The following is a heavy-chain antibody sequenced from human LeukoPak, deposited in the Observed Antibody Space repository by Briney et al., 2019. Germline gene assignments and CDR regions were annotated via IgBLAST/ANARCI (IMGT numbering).Heavy chain of an antibody. CDR2: ISAYNGNT. V-gene: IGHV1-18*01. Sequence: GASVKVSCKASGYTFTSYGISWVRQAPGQGLEWMGWISAYNGNTNYAQKLQGRVTMTTDTSTSTAYMELRSLRSDDTAVYYCARGLLSGDSFGYYNYYMDVWGKGTTVTVSS. J-gene: IGHJ6*03. CDR1: GYTFTSYG. D-gene: IGHD5-18*01. CDR3: ARGLLSGDSFGYYNYYMDV.